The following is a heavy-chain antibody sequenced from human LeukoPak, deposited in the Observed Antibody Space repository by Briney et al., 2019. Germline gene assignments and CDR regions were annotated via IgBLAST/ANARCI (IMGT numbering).Heavy chain of an antibody. V-gene: IGHV4-39*01. CDR3: ARQPISASYYFDY. CDR2: IYYSGST. CDR1: GDSISSSSYY. Sequence: PSETLSLTCTVSGDSISSSSYYWGWIRQPPGKGLEWIGRIYYSGSTYYNPSLKSRVTISVDTSKNQFSLKLSSVTAADTAVYYCARQPISASYYFDYWGQGTLVTVSS. D-gene: IGHD2-21*01. J-gene: IGHJ4*02.